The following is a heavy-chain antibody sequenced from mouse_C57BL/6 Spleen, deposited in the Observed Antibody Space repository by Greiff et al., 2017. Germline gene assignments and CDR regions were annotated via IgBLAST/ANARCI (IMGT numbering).Heavy chain of an antibody. CDR1: GYTFTSYW. CDR2: IYPGSGST. J-gene: IGHJ3*01. D-gene: IGHD1-1*01. Sequence: QVQLQQPGAELVKPGASVKMSCKASGYTFTSYWITWVKQRPGQGLEWIGDIYPGSGSTNYHEKFKSKATLTVDTSSRTAYMQLSSLTSEDSAVYYCARGAGSPSWFAYWGQGTLVTVSA. CDR3: ARGAGSPSWFAY. V-gene: IGHV1-55*01.